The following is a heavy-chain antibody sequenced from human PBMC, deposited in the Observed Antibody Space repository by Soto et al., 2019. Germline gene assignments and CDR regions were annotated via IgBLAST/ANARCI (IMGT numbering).Heavy chain of an antibody. CDR1: GYSFTSYW. V-gene: IGHV5-10-1*01. CDR3: ATSVYYYGSGSQCYFDY. D-gene: IGHD3-10*01. CDR2: IDPSDSYT. Sequence: PGESLKISCKGSGYSFTSYWISWVRQMPGKGLEWMGRIDPSDSYTNYSPSFQGHVTISADKSISTAYLQWSSLKASDTAMYYCATSVYYYGSGSQCYFDYWGQGTLVTVSS. J-gene: IGHJ4*02.